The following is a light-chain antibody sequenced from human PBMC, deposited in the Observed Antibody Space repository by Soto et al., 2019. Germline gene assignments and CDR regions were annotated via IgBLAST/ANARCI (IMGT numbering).Light chain of an antibody. V-gene: IGKV1-39*01. J-gene: IGKJ2*01. CDR2: SAS. CDR1: QSISRY. Sequence: DIQMTQSPSSLSASVGDRVTITCRASQSISRYLNWYQQKPGKAPKLLIYSASTLQSGVPSRFSGSGSGTDFTLTISSLQPEDFATYYCQQTYNTPTFGRGTKLEI. CDR3: QQTYNTPT.